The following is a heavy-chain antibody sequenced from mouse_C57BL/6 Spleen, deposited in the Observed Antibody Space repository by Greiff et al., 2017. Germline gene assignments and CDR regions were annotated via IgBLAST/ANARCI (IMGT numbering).Heavy chain of an antibody. CDR1: GFTFSSYT. CDR2: ISGGGGNT. J-gene: IGHJ1*03. V-gene: IGHV5-9*01. D-gene: IGHD1-1*01. CDR3: ARRYYGSSWYFDV. Sequence: EVHLVESGGGLVKPGGSLKLSCAASGFTFSSYTMSWVRQTPEKRLEWVATISGGGGNTYYPDSVKGRFTISRDNAKNTLYLQMSSLRSEDTALYYCARRYYGSSWYFDVWGTGTTVTVSS.